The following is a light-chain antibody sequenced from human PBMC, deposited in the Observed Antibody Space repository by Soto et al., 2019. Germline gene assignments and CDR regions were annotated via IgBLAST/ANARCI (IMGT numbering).Light chain of an antibody. J-gene: IGKJ2*01. Sequence: DFQLTQTPSSLSASVGDRVTITCRASHSISSFLNWYQQKPGKAPRLLIYGASSLQRGVPSMFSGSGSGTEFTLTISSMQPEDFSTYYCQQLSNSLMSAFGQVTHLEIK. V-gene: IGKV1-39*01. CDR3: QQLSNSLMSA. CDR2: GAS. CDR1: HSISSF.